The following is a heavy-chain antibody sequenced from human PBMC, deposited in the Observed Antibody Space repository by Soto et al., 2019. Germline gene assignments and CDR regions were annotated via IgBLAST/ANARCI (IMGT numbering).Heavy chain of an antibody. Sequence: EVRLLESGGGLVKPGGSLRLSCATFSNYAMSWVRQAPGGGLEWVSSMSGSSSTTYYADSVRGRFTITGNRSKNTLYLQMSSLRAEDTALYYCAKNQERELPRVIDFWGQGTLVTVSS. CDR2: MSGSSSTT. J-gene: IGHJ4*02. V-gene: IGHV3-23*01. CDR1: TFSNYA. D-gene: IGHD1-7*01. CDR3: AKNQERELPRVIDF.